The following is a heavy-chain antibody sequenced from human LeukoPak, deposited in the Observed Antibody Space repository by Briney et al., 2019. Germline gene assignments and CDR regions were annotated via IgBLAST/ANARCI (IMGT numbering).Heavy chain of an antibody. CDR3: ARDQHGVLHY. CDR1: GGTFSSYA. Sequence: ASVKVSCKASGGTFSSYAISWVRQAPGQGLEWMGRIIPILGIANYAQKFQGRVTITADKSTSTAYMELSSLRSEDAAVYYCARDQHGVLHYWGQGTLVTVSS. D-gene: IGHD2-15*01. CDR2: IIPILGIA. V-gene: IGHV1-69*04. J-gene: IGHJ4*02.